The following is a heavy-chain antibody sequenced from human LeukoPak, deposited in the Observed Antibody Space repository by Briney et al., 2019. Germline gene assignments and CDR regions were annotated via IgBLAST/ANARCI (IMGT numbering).Heavy chain of an antibody. CDR1: GFTFSSYA. V-gene: IGHV3-23*01. J-gene: IGHJ4*02. Sequence: PGGSLRLSCAASGFTFSSYAMSWVRQAPGKGLEWVSGISGSGGSTYYADSVKGRFTMSRDNSKNTLYLQMNSLRAEDTAVYYCAKCLPPYGGNSLFDYWGQGTLVTVSS. CDR2: ISGSGGST. D-gene: IGHD4-17*01. CDR3: AKCLPPYGGNSLFDY.